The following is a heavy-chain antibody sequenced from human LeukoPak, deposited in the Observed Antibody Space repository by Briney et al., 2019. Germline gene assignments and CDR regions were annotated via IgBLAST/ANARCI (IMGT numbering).Heavy chain of an antibody. J-gene: IGHJ2*01. Sequence: SETLSLTCAVYGGSFSGYYWSWIRQPPGKGLEWIGEINHSGSTNYNPSLKSRVTMSVDTSKNQFSLKVNSVTAADTAVYYCAREGSRNFDLWGRGTLVTVSS. CDR3: AREGSRNFDL. CDR1: GGSFSGYY. V-gene: IGHV4-34*01. CDR2: INHSGST.